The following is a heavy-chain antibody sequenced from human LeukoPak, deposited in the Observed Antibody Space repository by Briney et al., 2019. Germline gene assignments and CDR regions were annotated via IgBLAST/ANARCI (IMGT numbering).Heavy chain of an antibody. J-gene: IGHJ4*02. V-gene: IGHV3-66*02. CDR3: ARDYYDSSGAGSL. CDR1: GFTFRDYG. D-gene: IGHD3-22*01. CDR2: IYSGGST. Sequence: GGSLRLSCAASGFTFRDYGMFWVRQAPGKGLEWVSVIYSGGSTYYADSVKGRFTISRDNSKNTLYLQMNSLRAEDTAVYYCARDYYDSSGAGSLWGQGTLVTVSS.